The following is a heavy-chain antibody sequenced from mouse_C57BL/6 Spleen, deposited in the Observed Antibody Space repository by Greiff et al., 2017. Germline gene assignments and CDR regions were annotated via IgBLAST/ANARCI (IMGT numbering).Heavy chain of an antibody. CDR2: INYDGSST. V-gene: IGHV5-16*01. CDR3: ARDQGEGYFDY. Sequence: DVHLVESEGGLVQPGSSMKLSCTASGFTFSDYYMAWVRQVPEKGLEWVANINYDGSSTYYLDSLKSRFIISRDNAKNILYLQMSSLKSEDTATYYCARDQGEGYFDYWGQGTTLTVSS. J-gene: IGHJ2*01. CDR1: GFTFSDYY.